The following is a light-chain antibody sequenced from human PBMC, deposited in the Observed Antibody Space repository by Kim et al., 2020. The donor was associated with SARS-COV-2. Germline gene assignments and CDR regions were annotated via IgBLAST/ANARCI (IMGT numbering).Light chain of an antibody. Sequence: EIVMTQSPATLSVSPGERATLSCRASQSVSSNLAWYQQKPGQAPRLLIYGASTRATGIPARFSGSGSGTEFTLTISSLQSEDFAVYYCQQYNKCAWTFGQGTKVDIK. V-gene: IGKV3-15*01. CDR1: QSVSSN. CDR3: QQYNKCAWT. J-gene: IGKJ1*01. CDR2: GAS.